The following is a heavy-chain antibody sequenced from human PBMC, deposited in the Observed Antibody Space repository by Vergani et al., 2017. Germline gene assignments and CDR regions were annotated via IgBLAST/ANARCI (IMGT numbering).Heavy chain of an antibody. CDR2: IYSGGST. CDR1: GFTVSSNY. D-gene: IGHD1-26*01. V-gene: IGHV3-66*01. CDR3: ARIRGWELPSFDY. J-gene: IGHJ4*02. Sequence: EVQLVESGGGLVQPGGSLRLSCAASGFTVSSNYMSWVRQAPGKGLEWVSVIYSGGSTYYADSVKGRFNISREHSKNTLYLQMNSLRAEDTAVYYCARIRGWELPSFDYWGQGTLVTVSS.